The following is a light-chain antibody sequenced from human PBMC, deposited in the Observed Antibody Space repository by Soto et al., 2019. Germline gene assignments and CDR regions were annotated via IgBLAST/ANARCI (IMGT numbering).Light chain of an antibody. CDR3: TSYTTNKTPL. V-gene: IGLV2-14*03. Sequence: ALTQPASVSGSPGQSITISCTGTSSDVGGYNYVSWYQQHPGKAPKLMIYDVSSRPSGVSNRFSGSKSGNTASLTISGLLSEDEADYYCTSYTTNKTPLFGGGTKVTVL. CDR2: DVS. CDR1: SSDVGGYNY. J-gene: IGLJ2*01.